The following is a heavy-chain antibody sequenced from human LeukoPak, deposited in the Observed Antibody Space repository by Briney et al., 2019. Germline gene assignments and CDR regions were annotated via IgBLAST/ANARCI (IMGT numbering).Heavy chain of an antibody. CDR2: LSASGDSR. J-gene: IGHJ3*02. CDR3: ARIPASRVTAHYAFNI. CDR1: GFSFTSSA. D-gene: IGHD2-21*02. Sequence: RGCLRLSCVVYGFSFTSSAMSWVRQAPGGGLGWVSALSASGDSRYYTDSVKGRFTIFRDNSKNALYLQMNSLRAEASAVYYCARIPASRVTAHYAFNIWGQGTMVTVSS. V-gene: IGHV3-23*01.